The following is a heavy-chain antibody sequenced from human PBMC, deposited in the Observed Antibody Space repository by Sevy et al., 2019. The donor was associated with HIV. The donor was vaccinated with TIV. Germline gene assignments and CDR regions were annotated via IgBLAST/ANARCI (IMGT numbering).Heavy chain of an antibody. CDR3: ARDGRYYYYYGMDV. CDR2: ISSSGSTI. V-gene: IGHV3-48*03. J-gene: IGHJ6*02. CDR1: GFTFSSYE. Sequence: GSLRLSCAASGFTFSSYEMNWVRQAPGKGLEWVSYISSSGSTIYYADSVKGRFTISRDNAKNSLYLQMNSLRAEDTAVYYCARDGRYYYYYGMDVWGQGTTVTVSS.